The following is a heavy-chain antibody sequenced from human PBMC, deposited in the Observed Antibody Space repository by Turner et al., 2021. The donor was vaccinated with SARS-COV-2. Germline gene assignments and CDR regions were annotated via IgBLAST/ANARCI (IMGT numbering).Heavy chain of an antibody. J-gene: IGHJ6*02. Sequence: EVQLVESGGGLIQRGGSLRLSCAASGLTVSSNYMSWVRQAPGKGLEWVSVIYSGGSTYYAVSVKGRFTISRDNSKNTLYLQMNSLRAEDTAVYYCARDLMEVGGMDVWGQGTTVTVSS. D-gene: IGHD3-3*01. CDR3: ARDLMEVGGMDV. V-gene: IGHV3-53*01. CDR1: GLTVSSNY. CDR2: IYSGGST.